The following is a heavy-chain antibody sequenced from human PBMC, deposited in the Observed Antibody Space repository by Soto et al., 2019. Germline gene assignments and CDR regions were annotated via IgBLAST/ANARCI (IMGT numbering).Heavy chain of an antibody. Sequence: EEQLVESGGGLVSRGGSLRLSCAASGFMFSSYRMNWVRQAPGKGLEWVSSINSGATYRYYADSVQGRFTISRNNARNSLYLEMNSLGVEDTAVYYWARDLTTYGSPHFDYWGQGTLVTVFS. V-gene: IGHV3-21*06. CDR3: ARDLTTYGSPHFDY. D-gene: IGHD3-10*01. CDR2: INSGATYR. J-gene: IGHJ4*02. CDR1: GFMFSSYR.